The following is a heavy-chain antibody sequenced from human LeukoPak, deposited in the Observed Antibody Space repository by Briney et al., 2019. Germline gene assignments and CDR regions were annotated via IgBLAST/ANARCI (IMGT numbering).Heavy chain of an antibody. CDR3: ARAVSPFMVLGFDP. D-gene: IGHD3-10*01. J-gene: IGHJ5*02. CDR2: INHSGST. V-gene: IGHV4-34*01. Sequence: SETLSLTCAVYGGSFSGYYWSWIRQPPGKGLEWIGEINHSGSTSYNPSLKSRVTISVDTSKNQFSLKLSSVTAADTAVYYCARAVSPFMVLGFDPWGQGTLVTVSS. CDR1: GGSFSGYY.